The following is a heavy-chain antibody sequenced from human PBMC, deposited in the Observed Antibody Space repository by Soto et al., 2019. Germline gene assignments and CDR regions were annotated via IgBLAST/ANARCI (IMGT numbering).Heavy chain of an antibody. J-gene: IGHJ6*02. CDR2: IKSKGGGGTA. D-gene: IGHD6-13*01. Sequence: EVPLVESGGGLVTPGGSLTLSCAASGLSFSPAWMNWVRQAPGKGLEWVGLIKSKGGGGTADYVAPVKGRFIISRDESKNTISLQMNSMKPEDTALYYCIWQQDFYYGRAVWGQGTTVTVSS. CDR3: IWQQDFYYGRAV. CDR1: GLSFSPAW. V-gene: IGHV3-15*07.